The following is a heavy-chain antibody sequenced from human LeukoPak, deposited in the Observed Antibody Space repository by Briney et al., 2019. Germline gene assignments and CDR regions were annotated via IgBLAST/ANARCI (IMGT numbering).Heavy chain of an antibody. CDR2: IWSDGSYK. CDR3: ARDKGPYYFDY. J-gene: IGHJ4*02. CDR1: GFTFSSYG. Sequence: PGGSLRLSCAASGFTFSSYGFHWVRQAPGKGLEWVAVIWSDGSYKYYADSVKGRFTISRDDSKNTLYLQMNSLRAEDTAVYYCARDKGPYYFDYWGQGTLLTVSS. V-gene: IGHV3-33*01.